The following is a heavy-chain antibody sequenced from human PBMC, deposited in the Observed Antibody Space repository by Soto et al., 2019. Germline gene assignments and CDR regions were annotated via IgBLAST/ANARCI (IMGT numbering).Heavy chain of an antibody. Sequence: GASVKVSCKASGGTLRSYAISWVRQAPGQGLEWMGGIIPIFGTANYAQKFQGRVTITADESTSTAYMELSSLRSEDTTVYYCARPSVEMATISAFDIWGQGTMVTVSS. D-gene: IGHD5-12*01. CDR1: GGTLRSYA. V-gene: IGHV1-69*13. CDR3: ARPSVEMATISAFDI. CDR2: IIPIFGTA. J-gene: IGHJ3*02.